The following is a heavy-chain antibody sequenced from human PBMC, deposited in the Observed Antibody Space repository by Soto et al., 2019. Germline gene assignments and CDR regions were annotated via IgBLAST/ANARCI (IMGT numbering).Heavy chain of an antibody. CDR2: IYHSGST. D-gene: IGHD6-13*01. J-gene: IGHJ4*02. V-gene: IGHV4-30-2*01. Sequence: QLQLQESGSGLVKPSQTLSLTCAVSGGSISSGGYSWSWIRQPPGKGLEWIGYIYHSGSTYYNPSLKSRVTISVDRSKNHFSLKLSSVPAADTAVYYCASSHAGAHITAAVHWGQGTLVTVSS. CDR3: ASSHAGAHITAAVH. CDR1: GGSISSGGYS.